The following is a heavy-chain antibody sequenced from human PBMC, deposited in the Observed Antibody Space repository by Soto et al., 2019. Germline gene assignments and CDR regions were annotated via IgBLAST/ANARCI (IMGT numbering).Heavy chain of an antibody. J-gene: IGHJ6*02. CDR2: IKQDGSEK. CDR1: GFTFSSYW. CDR3: ARDALPYDYVWGSYRYSAIYGMDV. V-gene: IGHV3-7*01. D-gene: IGHD3-16*02. Sequence: PGGSLRLSCAASGFTFSSYWMSWVRQAPGKGLEWGANIKQDGSEKYYVDSVKGRFTISRDNAKNSLYLQMNSLRAEDTAVYYCARDALPYDYVWGSYRYSAIYGMDVWGQGTTVTVSS.